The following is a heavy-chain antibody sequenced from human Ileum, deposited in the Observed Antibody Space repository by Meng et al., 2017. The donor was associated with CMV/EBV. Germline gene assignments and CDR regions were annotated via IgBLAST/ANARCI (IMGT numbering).Heavy chain of an antibody. V-gene: IGHV1-2*02. Sequence: ASVKVSCKASGYTFTGYYMHWLRQAPGQGLEWMGWINPNSGGTNYAQKFQGRVTMTRDTSISTAYMELSRLRSDDTAVYYGARGEGKLAQFDYWGQGTLVTVSS. J-gene: IGHJ4*02. CDR3: ARGEGKLAQFDY. CDR1: GYTFTGYY. CDR2: INPNSGGT. D-gene: IGHD1/OR15-1a*01.